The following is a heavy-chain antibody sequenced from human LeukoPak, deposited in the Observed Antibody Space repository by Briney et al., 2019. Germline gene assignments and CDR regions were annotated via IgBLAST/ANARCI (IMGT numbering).Heavy chain of an antibody. D-gene: IGHD3-22*01. V-gene: IGHV1-18*01. CDR1: GYTFTSYG. Sequence: ASVKVSCKASGYTFTSYGISWVRQAPGQGLEWMGWISAYNGNTNYAQKLQGRVTMTTDTSTSTAYMELRSLRSDDTAVYYCARHGYYDSSGEAFDIWGQGTMVTVSS. CDR2: ISAYNGNT. J-gene: IGHJ3*02. CDR3: ARHGYYDSSGEAFDI.